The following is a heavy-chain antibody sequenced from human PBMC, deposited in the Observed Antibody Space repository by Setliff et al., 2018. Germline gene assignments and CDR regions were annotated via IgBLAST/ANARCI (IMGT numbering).Heavy chain of an antibody. CDR2: IYPGDSDT. J-gene: IGHJ5*02. CDR1: GYSFTSYW. V-gene: IGHV5-51*01. D-gene: IGHD3-3*01. Sequence: GYSFTSYWIGWVRQMPGKGLEWMGIIYPGDSDTRYSPSFQGQVTISADKSISTAYLQWSSLKASDTAMYYCARSRSNFWSGYFNWFDPWGQGTLVTVSS. CDR3: ARSRSNFWSGYFNWFDP.